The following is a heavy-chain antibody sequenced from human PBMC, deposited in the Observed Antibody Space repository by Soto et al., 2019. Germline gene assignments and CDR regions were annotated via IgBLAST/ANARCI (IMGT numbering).Heavy chain of an antibody. Sequence: GGSLRLSCAASGFTVSSNYMSWVRQAPGKGLEWVSLIYSGGSTYYADSVKGRFTISRDNSKNTLYLQMNSLRAEDTAVYYCARTPPYYDFRLAGWGQGTTVTVAS. CDR1: GFTVSSNY. D-gene: IGHD3-3*01. CDR2: IYSGGST. J-gene: IGHJ6*02. V-gene: IGHV3-66*01. CDR3: ARTPPYYDFRLAG.